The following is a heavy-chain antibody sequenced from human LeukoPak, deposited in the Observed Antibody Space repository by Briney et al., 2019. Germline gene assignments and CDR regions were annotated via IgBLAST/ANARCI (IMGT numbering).Heavy chain of an antibody. D-gene: IGHD3-10*01. Sequence: PGGSLRLSCAASGFTFSTYWMHWVRQAPGKGLVWVSDINNHGSLTRYADSVKGRFTISRDNAKNTLYLQMNSLRAEDTAVYYCARGGVQPVDYWGQGTLVTVSS. J-gene: IGHJ4*02. CDR2: INNHGSLT. V-gene: IGHV3-74*01. CDR1: GFTFSTYW. CDR3: ARGGVQPVDY.